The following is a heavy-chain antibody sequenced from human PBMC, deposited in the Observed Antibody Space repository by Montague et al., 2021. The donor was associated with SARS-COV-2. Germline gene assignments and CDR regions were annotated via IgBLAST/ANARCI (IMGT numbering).Heavy chain of an antibody. V-gene: IGHV5-10-1*01. CDR1: GYSFTSYW. CDR3: ARVLVDCSSTSCYSSFDY. Sequence: QSGAEVKKPGESLRISCKGSGYSFTSYWISWVRQMPAKGLEWMGRIDPSDSYTNYSPSFQGHVTISADKSISTAYLQWSSLKASATAMYYCARVLVDCSSTSCYSSFDYWGQGTLVTVSS. D-gene: IGHD2-2*02. CDR2: IDPSDSYT. J-gene: IGHJ4*02.